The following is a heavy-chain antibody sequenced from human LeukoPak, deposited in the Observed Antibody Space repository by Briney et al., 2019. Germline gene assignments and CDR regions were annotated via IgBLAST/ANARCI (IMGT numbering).Heavy chain of an antibody. CDR3: ARGMASLLWWSYYFDY. CDR2: INHSGST. Sequence: PSETLSLTCAVYGGSFSGYYWSWIRQPPGNGLEWIGEINHSGSTNYNPSLKSRVTISVDTSKNQFSLKLSSVTAADTAVYYCARGMASLLWWSYYFDYWGQGTLVTVSS. CDR1: GGSFSGYY. J-gene: IGHJ4*02. D-gene: IGHD2-21*01. V-gene: IGHV4-34*01.